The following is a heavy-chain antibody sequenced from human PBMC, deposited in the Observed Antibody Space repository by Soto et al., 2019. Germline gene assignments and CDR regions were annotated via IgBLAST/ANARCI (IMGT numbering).Heavy chain of an antibody. Sequence: GVSLRLSCAASGFTFSSYSMNWVRQAPGKGLEWVSSISSSSSYIYYADSVKGRFTISRDNAKNSLYLQMNSLRAEDTAVYYCARDPDYGDPYWYFDLWGRGTLVTVSS. J-gene: IGHJ2*01. V-gene: IGHV3-21*01. CDR2: ISSSSSYI. D-gene: IGHD4-17*01. CDR3: ARDPDYGDPYWYFDL. CDR1: GFTFSSYS.